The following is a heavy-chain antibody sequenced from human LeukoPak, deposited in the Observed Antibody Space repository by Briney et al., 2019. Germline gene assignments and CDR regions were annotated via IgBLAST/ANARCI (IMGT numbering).Heavy chain of an antibody. D-gene: IGHD2-15*01. V-gene: IGHV4-59*08. CDR1: GGSISNYY. CDR3: ARQVGYCSGGSCSFYFDH. CDR2: IYSTGST. Sequence: SETLSLTCTVSGGSISNYYWSWIRQPPGKGLEWIGHIYSTGSTTYSPSLKSRVIMSADTSKNQFSLKLSSVTAADTAVYYCARQVGYCSGGSCSFYFDHWGQGTLVIVST. J-gene: IGHJ4*02.